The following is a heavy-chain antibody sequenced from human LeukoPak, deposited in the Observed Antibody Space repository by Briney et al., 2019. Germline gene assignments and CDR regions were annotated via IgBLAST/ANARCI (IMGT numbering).Heavy chain of an antibody. J-gene: IGHJ4*02. V-gene: IGHV4-4*02. CDR1: GDSISSSNW. CDR2: IYHSGNT. CDR3: ARGSGGATGGKSDY. D-gene: IGHD1-26*01. Sequence: PSGTLSLTCAVSGDSISSSNWWSWVRQPPGKGLEWIGEIYHSGNTNYNPPLKSRVTISLDTSKNQFSLKLSSVTAADTAVYYCARGSGGATGGKSDYWGQGTLVTVSS.